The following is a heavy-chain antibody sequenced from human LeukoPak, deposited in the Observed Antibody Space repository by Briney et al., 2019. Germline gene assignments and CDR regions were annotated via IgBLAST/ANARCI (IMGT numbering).Heavy chain of an antibody. D-gene: IGHD4-11*01. CDR3: ASYRTDWFDP. CDR2: ISAYNGNT. V-gene: IGHV1-18*01. Sequence: ASVKVSCKAPGDTFTSYGISWVRQAPGQGLEWMGWISAYNGNTNYAQKLQGRVTMTTDTSTSTAYMELRSLRSDDTAVYYCASYRTDWFDPWGQGTLVTVSS. CDR1: GDTFTSYG. J-gene: IGHJ5*02.